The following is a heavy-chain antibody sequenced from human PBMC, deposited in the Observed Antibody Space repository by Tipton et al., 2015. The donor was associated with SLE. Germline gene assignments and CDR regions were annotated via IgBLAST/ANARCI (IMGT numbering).Heavy chain of an antibody. D-gene: IGHD1-26*01. CDR3: ARDHTSGSLDY. J-gene: IGHJ4*02. Sequence: TLSLTCAVYGGSFSGYYWSWIRQPPGKGLEWIGEINHSGGTNYNPSLKSRVTISVDTSKNQFSLKLSSVTAADTAVYYCARDHTSGSLDYWGQGTLVTVSS. CDR1: GGSFSGYY. CDR2: INHSGGT. V-gene: IGHV4-34*01.